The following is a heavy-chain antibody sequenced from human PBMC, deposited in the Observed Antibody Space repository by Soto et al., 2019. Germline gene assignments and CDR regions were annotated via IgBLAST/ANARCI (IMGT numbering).Heavy chain of an antibody. J-gene: IGHJ4*02. Sequence: EVQLVESGGGLVQPGGSLKLSCAASGFTFSGSAMHWVRQASGKGLEWVGRIRNKANNYATAYAVSVKGRFTISRDDSRNTAYLQMNSLKTEDTAVYYCARGVYDFWSGHPKGLDYWGQGTVGTVSS. CDR1: GFTFSGSA. CDR3: ARGVYDFWSGHPKGLDY. D-gene: IGHD3-3*01. V-gene: IGHV3-73*02. CDR2: IRNKANNYAT.